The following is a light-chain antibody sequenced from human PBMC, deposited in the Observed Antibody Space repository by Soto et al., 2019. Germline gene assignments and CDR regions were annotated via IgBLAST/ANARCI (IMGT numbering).Light chain of an antibody. Sequence: EIVLTQAPATLSLSPGERATLSCRASQSVSSYLAWYRQKPGQAPRLLIYDVSYRATGIPARFSGSGSGTDFTLTISSLEPEDFAVYYCQQRSNWPPTCGQGTRLDIK. CDR2: DVS. CDR3: QQRSNWPPT. J-gene: IGKJ5*01. V-gene: IGKV3-11*01. CDR1: QSVSSY.